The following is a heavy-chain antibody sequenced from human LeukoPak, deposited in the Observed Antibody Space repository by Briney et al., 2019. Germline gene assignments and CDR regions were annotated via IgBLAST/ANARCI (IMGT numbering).Heavy chain of an antibody. CDR3: ARGPRGFDP. Sequence: GESLTLSCKASGCTVSSNDLSWVRQAPGKGLEWVSVMYIGDGTDSADSVNGRFTISRDNSKNTLYLQMNSLRAEDTAVYYCARGPRGFDPGGQGTLVTV. CDR2: MYIGDGT. V-gene: IGHV3-53*01. J-gene: IGHJ5*02. CDR1: GCTVSSND.